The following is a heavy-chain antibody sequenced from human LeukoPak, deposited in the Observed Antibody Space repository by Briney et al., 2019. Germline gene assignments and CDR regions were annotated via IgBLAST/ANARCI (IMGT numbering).Heavy chain of an antibody. CDR1: GFTVSSNY. CDR2: IYRGGST. Sequence: PGGSLRLSCAASGFTVSSNYMSWVRQAPGKGLEWVSVIYRGGSTYYADSVKGRFTISRDNSENTLHLQMNSLRAEDTAVYYCASNAYSSGWYYFDYWGQGTLVTSPQ. CDR3: ASNAYSSGWYYFDY. V-gene: IGHV3-53*01. D-gene: IGHD6-13*01. J-gene: IGHJ4*02.